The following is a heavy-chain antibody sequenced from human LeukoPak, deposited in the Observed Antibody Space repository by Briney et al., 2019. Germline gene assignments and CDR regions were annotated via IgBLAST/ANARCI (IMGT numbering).Heavy chain of an antibody. J-gene: IGHJ6*02. D-gene: IGHD2-2*01. CDR1: GFTFSSYG. CDR3: STPGYCSSLSCYAGYYYGMDV. Sequence: GGSLRLSCAASGFTFSSYGMHWVRQAPGKGLEWVGFIRTKAYGGTTEYAAPVKGRFIISRDDSKSIAYLQMNSLKTEDTAVYYCSTPGYCSSLSCYAGYYYGMDVWGQGTTVTVSS. CDR2: IRTKAYGGTT. V-gene: IGHV3-49*04.